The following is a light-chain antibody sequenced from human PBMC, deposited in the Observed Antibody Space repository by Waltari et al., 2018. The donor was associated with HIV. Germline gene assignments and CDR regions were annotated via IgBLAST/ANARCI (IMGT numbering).Light chain of an antibody. CDR1: NSDLGNSHC. Sequence: QSALTQPPSASGSPGQSVTISCTGTNSDLGNSHCAAWYQQHPGKPPKLIISEGKKRPSGVPNRFSGSKSGNTASLTVSGLQAEDEAAHYCSSYAGTNDFYVIFGGGTKLTVL. V-gene: IGLV2-8*01. CDR2: EGK. J-gene: IGLJ2*01. CDR3: SSYAGTNDFYVI.